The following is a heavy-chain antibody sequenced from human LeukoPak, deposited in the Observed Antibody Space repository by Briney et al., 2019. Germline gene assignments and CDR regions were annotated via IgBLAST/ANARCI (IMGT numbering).Heavy chain of an antibody. D-gene: IGHD6-13*01. CDR3: ATYSSSWTAFDY. V-gene: IGHV3-43D*03. CDR2: ISWDGGST. J-gene: IGHJ4*02. CDR1: GFTFDDYA. Sequence: GGSLRLSCAASGFTFDDYAMHWVRQAPGKGLEWVSLISWDGGSTYYADSVKGRFTISRDNSKSSLYLQMNSLRAEDTALYYCATYSSSWTAFDYWGQGALVTVSS.